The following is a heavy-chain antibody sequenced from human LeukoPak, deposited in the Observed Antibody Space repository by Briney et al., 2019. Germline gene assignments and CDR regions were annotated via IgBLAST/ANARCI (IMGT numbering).Heavy chain of an antibody. CDR1: GFTFTSYA. Sequence: GGSLGLSYAASGFTFTSYAMSWVRQAPGKGLEWVSTSGSAFSTYYADSVKGRFTISRDNSKNTLYLQMNSLRAEDTAVYFCAKDYRDSGRSYYHDTMDVWGQGTTVTVSS. D-gene: IGHD3-10*01. CDR3: AKDYRDSGRSYYHDTMDV. J-gene: IGHJ6*02. V-gene: IGHV3-23*01. CDR2: SGSAFST.